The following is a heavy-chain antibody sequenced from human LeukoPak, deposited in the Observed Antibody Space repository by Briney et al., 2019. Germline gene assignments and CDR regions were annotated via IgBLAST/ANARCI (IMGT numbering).Heavy chain of an antibody. J-gene: IGHJ4*02. CDR1: GFTFSNYG. Sequence: GGSLRLSCAASGFTFSNYGFHWVRQAPGKGLEWVAVIRYDESTKYYADSVKGRFTISRDNSKNTVFLQMNSLRAEDTAVYYCAKVGDYGDYALDYWGQGTLVTVSS. D-gene: IGHD4-17*01. CDR3: AKVGDYGDYALDY. CDR2: IRYDESTK. V-gene: IGHV3-30*02.